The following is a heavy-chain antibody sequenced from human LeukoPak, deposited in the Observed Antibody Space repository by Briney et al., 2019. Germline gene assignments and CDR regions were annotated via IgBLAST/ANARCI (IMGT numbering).Heavy chain of an antibody. CDR1: GGSISSYY. D-gene: IGHD3-22*01. CDR3: ARMGSSGYYYGY. J-gene: IGHJ4*02. Sequence: SETLSLTCTVSGGSISSYYWSWIRQPPGKGLEWIGYIYYSGSTNYNPSLKSRVTISVDTSKNQFSLKLSSVTAADTAVYYCARMGSSGYYYGYWGQGTLVTVSS. V-gene: IGHV4-59*01. CDR2: IYYSGST.